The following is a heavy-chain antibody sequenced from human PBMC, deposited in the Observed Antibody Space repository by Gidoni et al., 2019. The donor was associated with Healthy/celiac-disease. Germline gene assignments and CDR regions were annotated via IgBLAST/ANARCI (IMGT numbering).Heavy chain of an antibody. V-gene: IGHV4-61*01. CDR2: IYYSGST. CDR1: GGSVCSRSYY. J-gene: IGHJ4*02. CDR3: ARDSGQGGYNSQIDY. Sequence: QVQLQESGPGLVKPSETLSLPGTVSGGSVCSRSYYWSWIRQPPGKGLELIGYIYYSGSTNYNPSLKSRVTISVDTSKNQFSLKLSSVTAADTAVYYCARDSGQGGYNSQIDYWGQGTLVTVSS. D-gene: IGHD5-12*01.